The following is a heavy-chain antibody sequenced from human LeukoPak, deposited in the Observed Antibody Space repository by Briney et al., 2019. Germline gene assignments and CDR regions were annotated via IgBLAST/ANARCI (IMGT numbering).Heavy chain of an antibody. J-gene: IGHJ4*02. V-gene: IGHV3-30*04. CDR3: ARTSSSWSRFDY. Sequence: GGSLRLSCVASGFTFSSYAIHWVRQAPGKGLEWVAVISFDGTDAFYADSVKGRFTISRDNSKNTLYLQMNSLRADDTAVYYCARTSSSWSRFDYWGQGTLVTVSS. CDR2: ISFDGTDA. D-gene: IGHD6-13*01. CDR1: GFTFSSYA.